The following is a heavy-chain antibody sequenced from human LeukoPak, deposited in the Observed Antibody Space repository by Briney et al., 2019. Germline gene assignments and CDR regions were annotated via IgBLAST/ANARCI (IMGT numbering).Heavy chain of an antibody. CDR3: ARRCLDSSGWYSPNPYYYYGMDV. Sequence: PSETLSLTCTVSGGSISSYYWSWIRQPPGKGLEWIGYIYYSGSTNYNPSLKSRVTISVDTSKNQFSLKLSSLTAADTAVYYCARRCLDSSGWYSPNPYYYYGMDVWGQGTTVTVSS. V-gene: IGHV4-59*12. CDR2: IYYSGST. CDR1: GGSISSYY. D-gene: IGHD6-19*01. J-gene: IGHJ6*02.